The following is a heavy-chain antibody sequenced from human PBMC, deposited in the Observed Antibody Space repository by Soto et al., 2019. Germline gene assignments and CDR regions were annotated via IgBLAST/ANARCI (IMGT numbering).Heavy chain of an antibody. Sequence: GGSLRLSCAASGFTFSSYSMNWVRQAPGKGLEWVSYISSSSSTIYYADSVKGRFTISRDNAKNSLYLQMNSLRAEDTAVYYCARDSHYDILTGGDAFDIWGQGTMVTVSS. J-gene: IGHJ3*02. CDR3: ARDSHYDILTGGDAFDI. CDR1: GFTFSSYS. CDR2: ISSSSSTI. D-gene: IGHD3-9*01. V-gene: IGHV3-48*01.